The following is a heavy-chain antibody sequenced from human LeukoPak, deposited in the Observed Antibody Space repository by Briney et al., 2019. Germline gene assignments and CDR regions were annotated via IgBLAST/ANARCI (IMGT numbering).Heavy chain of an antibody. Sequence: SETLSLTCTVSGGSISVHYWSWIRQPAGKGLEWTGRIYGSGSTNYNPSLKSRVTMSLDMSKNRFSLKVSSVTAADTAVYYCATWGSYNSVWLGNDCWGQGTLVTVSS. V-gene: IGHV4-4*07. D-gene: IGHD6-19*01. CDR2: IYGSGST. CDR1: GGSISVHY. CDR3: ATWGSYNSVWLGNDC. J-gene: IGHJ4*02.